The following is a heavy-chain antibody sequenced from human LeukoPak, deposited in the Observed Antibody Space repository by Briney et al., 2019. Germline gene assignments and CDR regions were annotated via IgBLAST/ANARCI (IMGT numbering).Heavy chain of an antibody. J-gene: IGHJ4*02. D-gene: IGHD2-2*02. V-gene: IGHV1-2*02. CDR1: GYTFTDFY. Sequence: ASARVSCKASGYTFTDFYIHWVRQAPGPGLECLGWINPQYGGKQYAQNFQGRVTITTNTSISTAYMELSSLRSDDTAVYYCARSFLVCSSTSCYKSPSGYWGQGTLVTVSS. CDR2: INPQYGGK. CDR3: ARSFLVCSSTSCYKSPSGY.